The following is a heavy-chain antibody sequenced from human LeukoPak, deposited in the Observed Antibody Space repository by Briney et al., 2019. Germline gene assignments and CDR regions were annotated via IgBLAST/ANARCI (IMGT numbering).Heavy chain of an antibody. V-gene: IGHV3-23*01. J-gene: IGHJ4*02. CDR2: ITGSGAFT. CDR1: GLTFIKYS. Sequence: GGSLRLSCAASGLTFIKYSMTWVRQAPGKGLEWVSAITGSGAFTDYADSVKGRFTISRDNSKNTLYLQMNSLRAEDTAVYYCAKDFPYFYDTSGYYQDYWGQGTLVTVSS. CDR3: AKDFPYFYDTSGYYQDY. D-gene: IGHD3-22*01.